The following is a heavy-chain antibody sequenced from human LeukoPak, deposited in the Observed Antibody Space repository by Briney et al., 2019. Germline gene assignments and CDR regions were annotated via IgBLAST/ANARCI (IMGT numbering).Heavy chain of an antibody. CDR3: AGAIAAAGTDAFDI. CDR2: ISAYNGNT. J-gene: IGHJ3*02. V-gene: IGHV1-18*04. D-gene: IGHD6-13*01. Sequence: ASVKVSCKASGYTFTSYGISWVRQAPGQGLEWMGWISAYNGNTNYAQKLQGRVTMTTDTSTSTAYMELRSLRSDDTAVHYCAGAIAAAGTDAFDIWGQGTMVTVSS. CDR1: GYTFTSYG.